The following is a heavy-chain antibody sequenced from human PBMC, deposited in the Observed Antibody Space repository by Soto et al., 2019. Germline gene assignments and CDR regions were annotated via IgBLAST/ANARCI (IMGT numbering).Heavy chain of an antibody. J-gene: IGHJ6*02. CDR1: GFTVSSNY. V-gene: IGHV3-53*02. CDR2: IYSGGST. CDR3: AGPAATVTKYYYGMDV. D-gene: IGHD4-4*01. Sequence: EVQLVETGGGLIQPGGSLRLSCAASGFTVSSNYMSWVRQAPGKGLEWVSVIYSGGSTYYADSVKGRFTRSRDNSKNTLYLQRNSVRAEGTAVYYCAGPAATVTKYYYGMDVWGQGTTVTVSS.